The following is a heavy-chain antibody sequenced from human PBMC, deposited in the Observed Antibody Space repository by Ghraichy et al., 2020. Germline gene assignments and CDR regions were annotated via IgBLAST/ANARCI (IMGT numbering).Heavy chain of an antibody. CDR3: VRSYKDGLRHFDY. CDR1: GFSFTDYW. Sequence: GGSLRLSCAASGFSFTDYWMHWVRQTPGRELEWVSNLNIDGTTVNYADSVKGRFTISRDNAKNTMYLQMISLTVEDTAVYYCVRSYKDGLRHFDYWGQGTLVTFSS. D-gene: IGHD1-14*01. J-gene: IGHJ4*02. V-gene: IGHV3-74*01. CDR2: LNIDGTTV.